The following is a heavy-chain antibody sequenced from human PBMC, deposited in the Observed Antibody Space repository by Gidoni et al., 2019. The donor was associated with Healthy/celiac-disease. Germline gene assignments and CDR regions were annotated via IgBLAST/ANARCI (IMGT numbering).Heavy chain of an antibody. Sequence: QLQLQESGPGLVKPSETLSLTCTVSGGSISSSSYYGGWIRQPPGKGLEWIGSIYYSGSTYYNPSLKSRVTISVDTSKNQFSLKLSSVTAADTAVYYCARGIIAAAGISAFDIWGQGTMVTVSS. J-gene: IGHJ3*02. CDR2: IYYSGST. V-gene: IGHV4-39*01. D-gene: IGHD6-13*01. CDR3: ARGIIAAAGISAFDI. CDR1: GGSISSSSYY.